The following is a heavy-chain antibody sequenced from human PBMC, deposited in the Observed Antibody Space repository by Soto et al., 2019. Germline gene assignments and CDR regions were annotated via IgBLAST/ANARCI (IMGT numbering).Heavy chain of an antibody. Sequence: GGSLRLSCAASGFTFSSYWMSWVRQAPGKGLEWVANIKQDGSEKYYVDSVKGRFTISRDNAKNSLYLQMNSLRAEDTAVYYCARETHTTALAKSVLRSVYFDYWGQGTLVTVSS. CDR2: IKQDGSEK. J-gene: IGHJ4*02. CDR3: ARETHTTALAKSVLRSVYFDY. D-gene: IGHD4-17*01. CDR1: GFTFSSYW. V-gene: IGHV3-7*05.